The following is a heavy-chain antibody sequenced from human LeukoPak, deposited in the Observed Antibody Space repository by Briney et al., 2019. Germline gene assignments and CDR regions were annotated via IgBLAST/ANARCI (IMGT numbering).Heavy chain of an antibody. D-gene: IGHD4-17*01. V-gene: IGHV4-59*08. CDR1: GGSVCSNY. J-gene: IGHJ4*02. CDR2: IYHSGYA. Sequence: SETLSLTCSVSGGSVCSNYWAWLREPPGKGAEWIGYIYHSGYAKYNPSFKSRVTMSVDTSKSQFSLQLTSVTAADTAVYYCARHNIASDGARLFDFWGRGTLVAVSS. CDR3: ARHNIASDGARLFDF.